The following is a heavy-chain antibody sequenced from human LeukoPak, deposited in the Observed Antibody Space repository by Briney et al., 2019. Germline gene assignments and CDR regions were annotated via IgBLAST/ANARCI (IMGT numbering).Heavy chain of an antibody. CDR3: ARAFTSGRRFDY. D-gene: IGHD2-8*01. V-gene: IGHV1-46*01. CDR2: INPSGGST. J-gene: IGHJ4*02. Sequence: ASVKVSCKASGYSFTSYYIHWVRQAPGQGVEWMGIINPSGGSTSCAQKFQDRVTMTRDTSTSTVYMELSSLSSEDTAVYYCARAFTSGRRFDYWGQGTLVTVSS. CDR1: GYSFTSYY.